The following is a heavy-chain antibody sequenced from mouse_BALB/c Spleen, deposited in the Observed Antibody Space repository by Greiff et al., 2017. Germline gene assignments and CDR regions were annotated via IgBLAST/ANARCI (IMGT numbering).Heavy chain of an antibody. Sequence: EVQLVESGGGLVQPGGSRKLSCAASGFTFSSFGMHWVRQAPEKGLEWVAYISSGSSTIYYADTVKGRFTISRDNPKNTLFLQMTSLRSEDTAMYYCARPGGLHSFDYWGQGTTLTVSA. CDR1: GFTFSSFG. J-gene: IGHJ2*01. D-gene: IGHD2-4*01. CDR3: ARPGGLHSFDY. V-gene: IGHV5-17*02. CDR2: ISSGSSTI.